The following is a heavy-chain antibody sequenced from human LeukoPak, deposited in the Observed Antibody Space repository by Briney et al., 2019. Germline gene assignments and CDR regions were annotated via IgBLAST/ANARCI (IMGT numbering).Heavy chain of an antibody. Sequence: PGGSLRLSCAASGFTVSSNYMSCVRQAPGKGLEWVSVIYSGGSTYYADSVKGRFTISRDNSKNTLYLQMNSLRAEDTAVYYCAREIMVRRPSTYYFDYWGQGTLVTVSS. D-gene: IGHD3-10*01. J-gene: IGHJ4*02. V-gene: IGHV3-53*01. CDR3: AREIMVRRPSTYYFDY. CDR1: GFTVSSNY. CDR2: IYSGGST.